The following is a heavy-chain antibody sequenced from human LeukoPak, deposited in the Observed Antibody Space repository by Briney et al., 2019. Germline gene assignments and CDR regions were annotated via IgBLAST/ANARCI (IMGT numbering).Heavy chain of an antibody. Sequence: GGSLRLSCAASGFTFSSYSMNWVRQAPGKGLEWISYISSSNSVIYYADSVKGRFTISRDNAKNSLYLQMNSLRAEDTAVYYCARGLSYSDYWGQGTLVTVSS. CDR3: ARGLSYSDY. V-gene: IGHV3-48*01. J-gene: IGHJ4*02. CDR1: GFTFSSYS. CDR2: ISSSNSVI. D-gene: IGHD6-19*01.